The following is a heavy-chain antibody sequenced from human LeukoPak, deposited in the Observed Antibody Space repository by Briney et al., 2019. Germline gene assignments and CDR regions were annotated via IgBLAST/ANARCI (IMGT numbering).Heavy chain of an antibody. CDR3: ANTYALGNYYKGGFDP. V-gene: IGHV1-2*02. Sequence: GASVKVSCKASGYTFTGYYMHWVRQAPGQGLEWMGWINPNSGGTNYAQKFQGRVTITADKSTSTAYMELSSLRSEDTAVYYCANTYALGNYYKGGFDPWGQGTLVTVSS. J-gene: IGHJ5*02. CDR2: INPNSGGT. CDR1: GYTFTGYY. D-gene: IGHD3-10*01.